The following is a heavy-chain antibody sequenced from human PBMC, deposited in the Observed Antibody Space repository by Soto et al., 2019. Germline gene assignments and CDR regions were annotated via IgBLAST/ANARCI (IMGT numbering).Heavy chain of an antibody. V-gene: IGHV3-30*18. Sequence: CLRLSCAASGFTFSSYGMHWVRQAPGKGLEWVAVISYDGSNKYYADSVKGRFTISRDNSKNTLYLQMNSLRAEDTAVYYCAKAASYSGSSDYWGQGALVTVSS. CDR1: GFTFSSYG. J-gene: IGHJ4*02. CDR3: AKAASYSGSSDY. CDR2: ISYDGSNK. D-gene: IGHD1-26*01.